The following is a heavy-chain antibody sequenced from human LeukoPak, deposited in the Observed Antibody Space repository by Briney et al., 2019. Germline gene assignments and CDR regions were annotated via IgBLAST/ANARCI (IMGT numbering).Heavy chain of an antibody. CDR3: ARCGAGGLTDY. Sequence: VASVKVSCKASGYTFTSYAMHWVRQAPGQRLEWMGWINAGNGYTKYSQKFQGRVTITRDTSASTAYMELSSLRSEDTAMYYCARCGAGGLTDYWGQGTLVTVSS. CDR2: INAGNGYT. J-gene: IGHJ4*02. D-gene: IGHD2-21*01. V-gene: IGHV1-3*01. CDR1: GYTFTSYA.